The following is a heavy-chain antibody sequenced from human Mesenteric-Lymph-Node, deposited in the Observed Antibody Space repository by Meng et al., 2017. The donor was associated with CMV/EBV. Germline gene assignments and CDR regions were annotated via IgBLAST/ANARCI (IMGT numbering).Heavy chain of an antibody. CDR1: GFPFSKYA. CDR3: ARDSAIYYDFSSGYYSDGLDV. V-gene: IGHV3-30-3*01. D-gene: IGHD3-3*01. Sequence: GESLKISCAASGFPFSKYAVHWVRQAPGKGLEWVAIISYDGGNKYYADSVKGRFTISRDNSNDTMYLQMNNLRPEDTAVYYCARDSAIYYDFSSGYYSDGLDVWGQGTTVTVSS. CDR2: ISYDGGNK. J-gene: IGHJ6*02.